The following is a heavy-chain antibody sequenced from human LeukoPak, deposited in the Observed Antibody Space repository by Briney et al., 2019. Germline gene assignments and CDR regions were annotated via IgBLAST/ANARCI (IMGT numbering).Heavy chain of an antibody. CDR1: GGSISDYF. V-gene: IGHV4-4*09. CDR2: IYDSWSAYYSGTT. D-gene: IGHD3-22*01. CDR3: ARFGYYYDSSGYYYEGSFDY. J-gene: IGHJ4*02. Sequence: SETLSLTCVVSGGSISDYFWSWIRQPPGRGLEWIGYIYDSWSAYYSGTTNYNPSLKSRVAISVATSKNKFSLTLTSVTAADTAVYYCARFGYYYDSSGYYYEGSFDYWGQGTLVTVSS.